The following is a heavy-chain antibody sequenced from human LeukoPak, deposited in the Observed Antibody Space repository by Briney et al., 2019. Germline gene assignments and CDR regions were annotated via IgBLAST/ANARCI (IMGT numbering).Heavy chain of an antibody. D-gene: IGHD3-3*01. J-gene: IGHJ6*03. CDR3: AKRKVYDFWSGYSYYYYYYMDV. V-gene: IGHV3-23*01. CDR1: GFTFSSYA. CDR2: ISGSGGST. Sequence: GGSLRLSCAASGFTFSSYAMSWVRQAPGKGLEWVSAISGSGGSTYYADSVKGRFTISRDNSKNTLYLQMNSLRAEDTAVYYCAKRKVYDFWSGYSYYYYYYMDVWGKGTTVTVSS.